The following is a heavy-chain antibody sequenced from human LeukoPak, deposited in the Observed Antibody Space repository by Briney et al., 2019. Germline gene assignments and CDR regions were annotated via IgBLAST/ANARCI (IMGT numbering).Heavy chain of an antibody. Sequence: SETLSLTCTVSGGSISSYYWSWIRQPPGKGLEWIGYIYQSGSTYYNPSLKSRVTISVDRSKNQFSLKLSSVTAADTAVYYCARVLGLTPSYWGQGTLVTVSS. CDR1: GGSISSYY. D-gene: IGHD3-10*01. CDR3: ARVLGLTPSY. V-gene: IGHV4-59*12. J-gene: IGHJ4*02. CDR2: IYQSGST.